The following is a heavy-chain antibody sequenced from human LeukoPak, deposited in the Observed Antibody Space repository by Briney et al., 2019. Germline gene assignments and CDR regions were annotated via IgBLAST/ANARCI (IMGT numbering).Heavy chain of an antibody. Sequence: SETLSLTCTVSGGSISSSSYYWGWIRQPPGKGLEWIGSIYYSGSTYYNPSLKSRVTISVDTSKNQFSLKLSSVTAADTAVYYCASRSSSRFRSAVDYWGQGTLVTVSS. CDR2: IYYSGST. V-gene: IGHV4-39*07. D-gene: IGHD6-13*01. J-gene: IGHJ4*02. CDR3: ASRSSSRFRSAVDY. CDR1: GGSISSSSYY.